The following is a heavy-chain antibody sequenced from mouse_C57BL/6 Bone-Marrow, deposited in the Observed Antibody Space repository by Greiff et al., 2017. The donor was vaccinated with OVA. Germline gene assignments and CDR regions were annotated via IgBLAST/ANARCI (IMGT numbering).Heavy chain of an antibody. CDR3: AGGWLLQGFAY. D-gene: IGHD2-3*01. V-gene: IGHV1-53*01. CDR1: GYTFTSYW. J-gene: IGHJ3*01. Sequence: VQLQQPGTELVKPGASVKLSCKASGYTFTSYWMHWVKQRPGHGLEWIGNINPSNGGTNYNEKFKSKATLTVYKSSSTAYMQLRSLTSEDSAVYYCAGGWLLQGFAYWGQGTLVTVSA. CDR2: INPSNGGT.